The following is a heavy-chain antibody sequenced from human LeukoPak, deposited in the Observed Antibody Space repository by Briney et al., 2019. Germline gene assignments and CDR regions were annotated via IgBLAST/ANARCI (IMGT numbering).Heavy chain of an antibody. CDR2: THHFGST. Sequence: PSDTLSLSCPLSGDSSSGHSCFWPWICKPPGKALDRVGNTHHFGSTYYHPSLKSQVAMSVGMFTGQVSLRLSSLTAADTGVYYWARTLPNDGGWGATFDFWGQGTLVTVSS. CDR3: ARTLPNDGGWGATFDF. CDR1: GDSSSGHSCF. D-gene: IGHD6-19*01. V-gene: IGHV4-39*01. J-gene: IGHJ4*02.